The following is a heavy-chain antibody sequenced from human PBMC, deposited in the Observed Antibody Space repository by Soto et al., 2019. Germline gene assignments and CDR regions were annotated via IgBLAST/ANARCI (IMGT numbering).Heavy chain of an antibody. D-gene: IGHD1-26*01. CDR2: IRSKTDGGTT. CDR1: GFSFINAW. J-gene: IGHJ5*02. CDR3: IAIIPKRKWELGP. Sequence: GGSLRLSCTASGFSFINAWMSWVRQAPGKGLEWAGRIRSKTDGGTTDYAEPVKGRFTISRDDAKQTLYVQMTSLRAEDTAVYYCIAIIPKRKWELGPWGQETLVRVSS. V-gene: IGHV3-15*05.